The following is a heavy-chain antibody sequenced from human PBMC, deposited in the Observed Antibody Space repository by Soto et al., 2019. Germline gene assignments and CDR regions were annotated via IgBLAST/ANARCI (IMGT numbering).Heavy chain of an antibody. CDR3: ARHQSHSSSYVDP. V-gene: IGHV4-39*01. J-gene: IGHJ5*02. D-gene: IGHD6-13*01. CDR1: GVSIISSSYY. CDR2: IYYSGST. Sequence: SQTLSLTCTVSGVSIISSSYYWGWIRQPPGKGLEWIGSIYYSGSTYYNPSLKSRVTISVDTSKNQFSLKLSSVTAADTAVYYCARHQSHSSSYVDPWGQGTLVTSPQ.